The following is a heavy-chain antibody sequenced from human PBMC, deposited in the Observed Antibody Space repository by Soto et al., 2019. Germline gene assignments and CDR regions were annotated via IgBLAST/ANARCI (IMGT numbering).Heavy chain of an antibody. CDR2: ISYDGSNK. J-gene: IGHJ4*02. CDR3: AKGEQVAGTSHFDY. Sequence: QVQLVESGGGVVQPGRSLRLSCAASGFTFSSYGMHWVRQAPGKGLEWVAVISYDGSNKYYADSVKGRFTISRDNSKNTLYLQMNSLRAEDTAVYYCAKGEQVAGTSHFDYWGQGTLVTVSS. V-gene: IGHV3-30*18. D-gene: IGHD6-19*01. CDR1: GFTFSSYG.